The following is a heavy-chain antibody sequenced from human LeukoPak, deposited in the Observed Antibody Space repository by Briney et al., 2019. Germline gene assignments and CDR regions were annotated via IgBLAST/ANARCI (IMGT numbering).Heavy chain of an antibody. CDR3: ARVRGSRWPIAYFDY. CDR1: GFNFNGLS. D-gene: IGHD6-13*01. J-gene: IGHJ4*02. V-gene: IGHV3-48*02. Sequence: GGSLRLSCAASGFNFNGLSMIWVRQAPGKGLEWLSYITGSSNTIYYTDSVKGRFTISRDNAKNSVYLQMNSLRDEDTAVYFCARVRGSRWPIAYFDYWGQGTLVTVSS. CDR2: ITGSSNTI.